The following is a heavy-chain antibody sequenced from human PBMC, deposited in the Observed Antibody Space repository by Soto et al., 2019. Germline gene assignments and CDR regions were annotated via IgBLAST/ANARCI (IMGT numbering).Heavy chain of an antibody. CDR2: INPNSGGT. CDR3: ARHGRFDFWSADYYNHGMDV. D-gene: IGHD3-3*01. CDR1: GYTFTGYY. J-gene: IGHJ6*02. V-gene: IGHV1-2*02. Sequence: ASVKVSCKASGYTFTGYYMHWVRQAPGQGLEWMGWINPNSGGTNYAQKFQGRVTMTRDKSISTAFLQWSSLKASDTAIYYCARHGRFDFWSADYYNHGMDVWGQGTTVTVSS.